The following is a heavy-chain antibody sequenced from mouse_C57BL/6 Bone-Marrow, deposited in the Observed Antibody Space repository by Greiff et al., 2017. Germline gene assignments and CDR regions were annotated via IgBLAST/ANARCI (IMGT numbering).Heavy chain of an antibody. CDR1: GYTFTSYW. CDR2: IDPSDSYT. J-gene: IGHJ4*01. V-gene: IGHV1-59*01. Sequence: QVQLQQPGAELVRPGTSVKLSCKASGYTFTSYWMHWVKQRPGQGLEWIGVIDPSDSYTNYNQKFKGKATLTVDTSSSTAYMQLSSLTSEDSAVYYCARSTPLDYDYDEDAMDYWGQGTSVTGSS. CDR3: ARSTPLDYDYDEDAMDY. D-gene: IGHD2-4*01.